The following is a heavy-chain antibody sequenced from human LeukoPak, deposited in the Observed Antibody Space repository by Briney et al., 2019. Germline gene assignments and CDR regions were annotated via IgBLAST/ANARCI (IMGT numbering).Heavy chain of an antibody. CDR2: INEDGSII. CDR1: GFTFSSYW. V-gene: IGHV3-74*01. Sequence: GGSLRLSCAASGFTFSSYWMHWVRQAPGKGLEWVSRINEDGSIITYADSVKGRFTISRDNAKNSLYLQMNSLRAEDTAVYYCARDGATDCSGGSCHPYYFDYWGQGTLVTVSS. D-gene: IGHD2-15*01. CDR3: ARDGATDCSGGSCHPYYFDY. J-gene: IGHJ4*02.